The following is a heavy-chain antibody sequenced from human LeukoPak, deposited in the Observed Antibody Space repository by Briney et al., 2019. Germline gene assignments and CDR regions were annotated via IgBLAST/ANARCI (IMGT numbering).Heavy chain of an antibody. CDR2: INPNSGGT. V-gene: IGHV1-2*02. CDR3: ARVADGYYFDY. D-gene: IGHD6-25*01. CDR1: GYTFIGYY. J-gene: IGHJ4*02. Sequence: GASVKVSCKASGYTFIGYYMQWVRQAPGQGLEWMGWINPNSGGTNYAQKFQGRVTMTRDTSISTAYMELTRLTSDDTAVYHCARVADGYYFDYWGQGTLVTVSS.